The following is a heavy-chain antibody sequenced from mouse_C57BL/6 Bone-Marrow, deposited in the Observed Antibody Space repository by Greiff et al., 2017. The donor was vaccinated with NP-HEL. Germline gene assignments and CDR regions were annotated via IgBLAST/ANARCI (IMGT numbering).Heavy chain of an antibody. V-gene: IGHV1-50*01. CDR2: IDPSDSYT. D-gene: IGHD1-1*01. CDR1: GYTFPSYG. CDR3: ARGAYYYGSSLYYFDY. J-gene: IGHJ2*01. Sequence: QVQLQQPGAELVKPGASVKLSCKASGYTFPSYGMQGVKQRPGQGLGWIGEIDPSDSYTNYNQKFKGKATLTVDTSSSTAYMQLSSLTSEDSAVYYCARGAYYYGSSLYYFDYWGQGTTLTVSS.